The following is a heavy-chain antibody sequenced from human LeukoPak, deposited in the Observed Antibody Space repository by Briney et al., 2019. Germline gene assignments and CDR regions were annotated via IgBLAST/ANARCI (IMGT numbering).Heavy chain of an antibody. CDR2: IYYRGST. V-gene: IGHV4-39*07. Sequence: SETLSLTCTVSGGSVSSNIYYWGWIRQPPGKGLEWIGTIYYRGSTYCDPSLKSRVTISVDTSKNQFSLKLSSVTAADTAVYYCARTGGSYSIDYWGQGTLVTVSS. D-gene: IGHD1-26*01. J-gene: IGHJ4*02. CDR3: ARTGGSYSIDY. CDR1: GGSVSSNIYY.